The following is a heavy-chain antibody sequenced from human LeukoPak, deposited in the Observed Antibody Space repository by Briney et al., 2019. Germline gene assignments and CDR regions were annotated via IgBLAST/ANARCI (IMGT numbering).Heavy chain of an antibody. CDR1: GGSISSYY. CDR2: IYYSGST. CDR3: ARGATMDFDY. V-gene: IGHV4-59*01. J-gene: IGHJ4*02. Sequence: SETLSLXCTVSGGSISSYYWSWIRQPPGKGLEWIGYIYYSGSTNYNPSLKSRVTISVDTSKNQFSLKLSSVTAADTAVYYCARGATMDFDYWGQGTLVTVSS. D-gene: IGHD5-12*01.